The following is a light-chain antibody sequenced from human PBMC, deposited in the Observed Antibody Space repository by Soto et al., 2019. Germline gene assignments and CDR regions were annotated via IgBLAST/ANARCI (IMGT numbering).Light chain of an antibody. J-gene: IGKJ3*01. CDR1: QSVSSSY. Sequence: VVTQSSGTLSLSPVAKATLSCRAIQSVSSSYLAWYQQKPGQAPRLLIYGASSRATGIPDRFSGSGSGTDFTLTISRLEPEDFAVYYCQQYGSSPGFTFGPGTMVDI. CDR3: QQYGSSPGFT. V-gene: IGKV3-20*01. CDR2: GAS.